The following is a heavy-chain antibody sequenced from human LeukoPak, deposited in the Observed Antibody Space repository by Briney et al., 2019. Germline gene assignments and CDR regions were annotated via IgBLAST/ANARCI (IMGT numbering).Heavy chain of an antibody. CDR1: GYTFTGSY. D-gene: IGHD1-26*01. CDR3: ARDWAWEQVWFQH. Sequence: ASVKVSCKASGYTFTGSYMHWVRQAPGQGLEWMGWINPNNGGTNYAQKFQGRVTMTRDTSISTAYMELSRLRSDDTAVYYCARDWAWEQVWFQHWGQGTQVIVSS. CDR2: INPNNGGT. J-gene: IGHJ1*01. V-gene: IGHV1-2*02.